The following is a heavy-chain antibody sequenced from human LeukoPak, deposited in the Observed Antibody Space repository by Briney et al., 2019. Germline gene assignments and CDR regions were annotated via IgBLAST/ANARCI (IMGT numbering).Heavy chain of an antibody. Sequence: GGSLRLSCAASGFTFSSYNMNWVRQAPGKGLEWVSSISSGSSYIYYADSVKGRFTISRENAKNSLYLQMNSLRAEDTALYYCARYGGNAFDVWGQGTMVTVSS. CDR1: GFTFSSYN. D-gene: IGHD4/OR15-4a*01. J-gene: IGHJ3*01. CDR2: ISSGSSYI. V-gene: IGHV3-21*01. CDR3: ARYGGNAFDV.